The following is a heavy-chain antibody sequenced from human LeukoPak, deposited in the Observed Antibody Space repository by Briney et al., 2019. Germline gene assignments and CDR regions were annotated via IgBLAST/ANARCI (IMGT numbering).Heavy chain of an antibody. CDR3: ARDRGFSTFDM. D-gene: IGHD3-10*01. V-gene: IGHV3-7*01. J-gene: IGHJ3*02. CDR1: GFTFSSYW. CDR2: IKEDGGEI. Sequence: GGSLRLSCAASGFTFSSYWMSWVRQAPGKGLEWVANIKEDGGEINYVDSVKGRFYISRDNAKKSLSLEMNSLRAEDTAVYHCARDRGFSTFDMWGQGTLVTVSS.